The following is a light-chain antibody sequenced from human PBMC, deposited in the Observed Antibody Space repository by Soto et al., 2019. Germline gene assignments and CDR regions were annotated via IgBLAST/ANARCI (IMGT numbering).Light chain of an antibody. CDR2: AAS. J-gene: IGKJ1*01. CDR1: QSISSY. CDR3: QQSYSFPWT. V-gene: IGKV1-39*01. Sequence: DIQMTQSPSSLSASVGDRVTITCRASQSISSYLNWYQQKPGKAPKLLIYAASSLQSGVPSRFSGSGSGTDFTLTISSLQPEDFATYYCQQSYSFPWTFGQGTKVEIK.